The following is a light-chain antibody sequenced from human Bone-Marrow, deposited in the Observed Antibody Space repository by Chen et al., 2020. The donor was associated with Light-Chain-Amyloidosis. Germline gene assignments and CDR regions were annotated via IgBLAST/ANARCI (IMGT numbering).Light chain of an antibody. Sequence: QSALTQPASVSGSPGQSTTISCTGTSSDVGGDNHVSWYQQHPDKAPKLMIYEVTNRPSWVPDRFSGYKSDNTASLTISGLQTEDEADYCCSSYTITNTLVFGSGTRVTVL. V-gene: IGLV2-14*01. J-gene: IGLJ1*01. CDR2: EVT. CDR1: SSDVGGDNH. CDR3: SSYTITNTLV.